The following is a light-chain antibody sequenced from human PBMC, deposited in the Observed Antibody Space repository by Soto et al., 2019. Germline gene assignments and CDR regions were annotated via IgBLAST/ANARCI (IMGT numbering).Light chain of an antibody. Sequence: EIVMTQSPATLSVSPGERATLSCRASQSVSSNLAWYQQEPGQAPRLLIYGASTRATGIPARFSGSGSGTEFTLTISSLQSEDFAVYYCQQYNNWSALTFGGGTKVEIK. CDR2: GAS. CDR3: QQYNNWSALT. CDR1: QSVSSN. V-gene: IGKV3-15*01. J-gene: IGKJ4*01.